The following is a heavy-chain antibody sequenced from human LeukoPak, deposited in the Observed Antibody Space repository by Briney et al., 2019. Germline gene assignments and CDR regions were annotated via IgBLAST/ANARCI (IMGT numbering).Heavy chain of an antibody. CDR2: IFPGDSDT. J-gene: IGHJ5*02. V-gene: IGHV5-51*01. CDR3: ARRPLHSQNWLAP. CDR1: GDRVTSYC. Sequence: GESLKISCKGYGDRVTSYCVVWVRQMPGEGVEWMGIIFPGDSDTRYSPSIQGQVTISVDRSISTAYLQWSSLKASDTAIYYCARRPLHSQNWLAPWGQGTLVTVSS.